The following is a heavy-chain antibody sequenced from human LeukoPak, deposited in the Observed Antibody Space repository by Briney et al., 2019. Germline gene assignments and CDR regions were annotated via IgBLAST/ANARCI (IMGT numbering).Heavy chain of an antibody. J-gene: IGHJ4*02. CDR2: IYYSGST. CDR3: ARLPYGSGSSIDY. Sequence: SETLSLTCTASGGSISSYYWSWIRQPPGKGLEWIGYIYYSGSTNYNPSLKSRVTISVDTSKNQFSLKLSSVTAADTAVYYCARLPYGSGSSIDYWGQGTLVAVSS. CDR1: GGSISSYY. V-gene: IGHV4-59*12. D-gene: IGHD3-10*01.